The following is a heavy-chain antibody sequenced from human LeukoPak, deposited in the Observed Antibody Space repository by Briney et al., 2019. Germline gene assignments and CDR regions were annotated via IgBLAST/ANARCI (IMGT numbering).Heavy chain of an antibody. J-gene: IGHJ2*01. Sequence: HPGGSLRLSCAASGFAFSGYAMSWVRQAPGKGLEWVSAISGSGGSTYYADSVKGRFTISRDNSKNTLYLQMNSLRAEDTAVYYCARDSWVTADYGYWYFDLWGRGTLVTVSS. CDR1: GFAFSGYA. D-gene: IGHD4-17*01. CDR3: ARDSWVTADYGYWYFDL. CDR2: ISGSGGST. V-gene: IGHV3-23*01.